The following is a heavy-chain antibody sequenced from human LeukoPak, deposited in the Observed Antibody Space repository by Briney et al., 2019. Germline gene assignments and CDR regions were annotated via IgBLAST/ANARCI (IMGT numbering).Heavy chain of an antibody. CDR2: IYTSGST. V-gene: IGHV4-4*07. CDR1: GDSITSYY. Sequence: SSETLSLTCTVSGDSITSYYWSWVRQPPGKGLEWIGRIYTSGSTNYNPSLKSRVTMSVDTSKNQFSLKLSSVTAADTAVYYCARDLPDGSGSYVNDYWGQGTLVTVSS. CDR3: ARDLPDGSGSYVNDY. D-gene: IGHD3-10*01. J-gene: IGHJ4*02.